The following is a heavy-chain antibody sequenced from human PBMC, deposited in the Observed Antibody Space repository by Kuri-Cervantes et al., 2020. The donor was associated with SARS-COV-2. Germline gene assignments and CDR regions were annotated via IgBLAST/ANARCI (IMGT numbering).Heavy chain of an antibody. V-gene: IGHV3-30*03. J-gene: IGHJ4*02. CDR1: GFNFNIYG. Sequence: GGSLRLSCAASGFNFNIYGMHWVRQAPGKGLEWVASLSYDGSSESYADSVKGRFTISRDNSKDTLYLEMNSLRSEDTAVYYCARWQRGSSWYSVFDYWGQGTLVTVSS. CDR2: LSYDGSSE. D-gene: IGHD6-13*01. CDR3: ARWQRGSSWYSVFDY.